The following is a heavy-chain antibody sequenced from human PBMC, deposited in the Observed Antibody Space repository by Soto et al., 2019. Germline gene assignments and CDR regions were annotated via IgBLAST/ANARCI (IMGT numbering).Heavy chain of an antibody. V-gene: IGHV1-18*01. D-gene: IGHD1-26*01. CDR2: ISAYNGNT. CDR3: ARAEEIEWERKPFHY. CDR1: GYTFTSYG. Sequence: ASVKVSCKASGYTFTSYGISWVRQAPGQGLEWMGWISAYNGNTNYAQKLQGRVTMTTDTSTSTAYMELRSLRSDDTAVYYCARAEEIEWERKPFHYWGHGTLVIVSA. J-gene: IGHJ4*03.